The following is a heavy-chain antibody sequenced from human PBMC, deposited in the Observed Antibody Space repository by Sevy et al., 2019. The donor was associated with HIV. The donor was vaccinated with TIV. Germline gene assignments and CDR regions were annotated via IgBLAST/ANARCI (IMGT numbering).Heavy chain of an antibody. CDR3: ATDLWGSFLDY. Sequence: GGSLRLSCAGSGFTFSNAWMSWVRQAPGKGLEWVGRIRNKADGGTTDYAAPVKGRFVISRDDSKNTQYLQMNSLKTEDTAVYYCATDLWGSFLDYWGQGTLVTVSS. CDR2: IRNKADGGTT. J-gene: IGHJ4*02. CDR1: GFTFSNAW. V-gene: IGHV3-15*05. D-gene: IGHD3-16*01.